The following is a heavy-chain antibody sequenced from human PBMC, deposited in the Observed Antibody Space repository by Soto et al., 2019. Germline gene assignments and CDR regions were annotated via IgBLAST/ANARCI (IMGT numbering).Heavy chain of an antibody. J-gene: IGHJ5*02. CDR1: GFAFGAYA. V-gene: IGHV3-23*01. CDR3: AKDPVPQLLPSWWFDP. D-gene: IGHD2-2*01. CDR2: ISGAGGNT. Sequence: VQLLESGGGLVQPGGSLRLSCAASGFAFGAYAMTWVRQAPGKGLEWVSVISGAGGNTYYADSVKGRFTVSRDKSKKMLYLSMNSLRVEETAIYYCAKDPVPQLLPSWWFDPWCQGTRVTGSS.